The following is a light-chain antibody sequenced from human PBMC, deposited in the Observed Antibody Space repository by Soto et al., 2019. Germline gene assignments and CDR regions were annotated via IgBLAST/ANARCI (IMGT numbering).Light chain of an antibody. Sequence: DIQMTQSPSSLSASVGDTVTITCRASQGIIDYLAWYQQRPGKAPTLLIYAASTLHTGVPSRFSGSGAGTDFTLTIRRLQPEDVANYYCQKYDTAPQTFGPGTKVEIK. CDR3: QKYDTAPQT. J-gene: IGKJ1*01. V-gene: IGKV1-27*01. CDR1: QGIIDY. CDR2: AAS.